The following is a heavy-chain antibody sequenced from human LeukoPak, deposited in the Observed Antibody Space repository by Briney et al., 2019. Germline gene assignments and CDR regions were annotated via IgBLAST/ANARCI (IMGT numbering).Heavy chain of an antibody. D-gene: IGHD6-19*01. CDR1: GGTFSSYA. Sequence: SVKVSCEASGGTFSSYAISWVRQAPGQGLEWMGGIIPIFGTANYAQKFQGRVTITADESTSTAYMELSSLRSEDTAVYYCARGSGWSYYMDVWGKGTTVTVSS. CDR3: ARGSGWSYYMDV. J-gene: IGHJ6*03. V-gene: IGHV1-69*01. CDR2: IIPIFGTA.